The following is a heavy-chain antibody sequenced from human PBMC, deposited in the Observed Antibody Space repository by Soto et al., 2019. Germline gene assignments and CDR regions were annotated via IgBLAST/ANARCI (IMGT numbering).Heavy chain of an antibody. V-gene: IGHV3-48*03. D-gene: IGHD3-10*01. CDR3: ARGAGFFYGVDV. J-gene: IGHJ6*02. CDR1: GFNFDPYE. Sequence: PGGSLRLSCAASGFNFDPYEMNWVRQAPGKGLEWTSFISYSGSTIYYADSVKGRFSISRDNSKNLLLLQISSLRAEDSAIYYCARGAGFFYGVDVWGQGTTVTVSS. CDR2: ISYSGSTI.